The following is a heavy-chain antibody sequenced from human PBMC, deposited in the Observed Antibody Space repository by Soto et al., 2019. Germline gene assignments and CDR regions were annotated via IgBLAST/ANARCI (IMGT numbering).Heavy chain of an antibody. J-gene: IGHJ4*02. CDR3: ARSGGNSDQFDY. D-gene: IGHD6-19*01. V-gene: IGHV4-34*01. CDR1: GGSFSGYY. CDR2: INHSGST. Sequence: SETLSLPCAVYGGSFSGYYWSWIRQPPGKGLEWIGEINHSGSTNYNPSLKSRVTISVDTSKNQFSLKLSSVTAADTAVYYCARSGGNSDQFDYWGQGTLVTVSS.